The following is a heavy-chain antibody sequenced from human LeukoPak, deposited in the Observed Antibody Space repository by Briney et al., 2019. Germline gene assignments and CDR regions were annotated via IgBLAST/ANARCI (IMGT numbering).Heavy chain of an antibody. V-gene: IGHV4-59*01. CDR2: IYYSGST. CDR1: GGSISNY. J-gene: IGHJ4*02. D-gene: IGHD3-10*01. Sequence: SETLSLTCTVSGGSISNYWSWIRQPPGKGLEWIGYIYYSGSTNYNPSLKSRVTISVDTSKNQFSLKLSSVTAADTAVYYCAGGSSLLWFGDRYYFDYWGQGTLVTVSS. CDR3: AGGSSLLWFGDRYYFDY.